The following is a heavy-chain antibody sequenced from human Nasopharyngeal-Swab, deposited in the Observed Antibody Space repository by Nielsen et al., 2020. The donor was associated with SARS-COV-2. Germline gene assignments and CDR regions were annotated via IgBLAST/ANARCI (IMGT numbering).Heavy chain of an antibody. D-gene: IGHD6-13*01. CDR3: ARDRYLIPSAAGKDY. CDR2: INPNGGST. Sequence: ASVKVSCKASGYTFTSYYMHWVRQAPGQGLEWMGIINPNGGSTSYAQKFQGRVTMTRDTSTSTVYMVLSSLRSEDTAVYYCARDRYLIPSAAGKDYWGQGTLVTVSS. CDR1: GYTFTSYY. V-gene: IGHV1-46*01. J-gene: IGHJ4*02.